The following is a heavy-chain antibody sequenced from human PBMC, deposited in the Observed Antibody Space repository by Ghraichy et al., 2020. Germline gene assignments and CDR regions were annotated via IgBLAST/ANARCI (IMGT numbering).Heavy chain of an antibody. CDR1: GYTFTGYY. D-gene: IGHD3-3*01. V-gene: IGHV1-2*02. CDR3: ARDSSNVLRFLEWLLNFAFDI. J-gene: IGHJ3*02. CDR2: INPNSGGT. Sequence: ASVKVSCKASGYTFTGYYMHWVRQAPGQGLEWMGWINPNSGGTNYAQKFQGRVTMTRDTSISTAYMELSRLRSDDTAVYYCARDSSNVLRFLEWLLNFAFDIWGQGTMVTVSS.